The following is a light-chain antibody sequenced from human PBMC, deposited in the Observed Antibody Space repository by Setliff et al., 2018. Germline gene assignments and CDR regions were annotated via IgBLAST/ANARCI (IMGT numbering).Light chain of an antibody. CDR2: GNS. CDR3: ATWDDGLNGAV. J-gene: IGLJ2*01. Sequence: QSALTQQPSASGTPGQRVTISCSGSRSNVGPNTVDWYQQLPGTAPRLLLFGNSQRPSGVPDRFSGSKSGTTASLVISGLQSEDEANYYCATWDDGLNGAVFGGGTKVT. V-gene: IGLV1-44*01. CDR1: RSNVGPNT.